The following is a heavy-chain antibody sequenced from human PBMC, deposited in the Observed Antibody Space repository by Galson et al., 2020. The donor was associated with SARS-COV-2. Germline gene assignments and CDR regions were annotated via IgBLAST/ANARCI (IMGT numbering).Heavy chain of an antibody. V-gene: IGHV3-21*01. CDR2: ISSSSSYI. Sequence: GGSLRLSCAASGFTSSSYSMNWVRQATGKGLEWVTSISSSSSYIYYADSVNGRFTISRDNAKNSLYLQMNSLRAEDTAVYYCARDSGSIYSSWGYYFDYWGQGTLVTVSS. D-gene: IGHD6-6*01. CDR3: ARDSGSIYSSWGYYFDY. CDR1: GFTSSSYS. J-gene: IGHJ4*02.